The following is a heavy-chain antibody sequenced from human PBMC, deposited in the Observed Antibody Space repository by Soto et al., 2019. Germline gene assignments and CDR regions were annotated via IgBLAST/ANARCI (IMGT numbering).Heavy chain of an antibody. Sequence: PGGSLRLSCPASGFTFSSYSMNWVRQAPGKGLEWVSSISSSSSYIYYADSVKGRFTISRDNAKNSLYLQMNSLRAEDTAVYYCARENSGSLLSYYYGMDVWGQGTTVTGSS. CDR2: ISSSSSYI. V-gene: IGHV3-21*01. CDR3: ARENSGSLLSYYYGMDV. CDR1: GFTFSSYS. J-gene: IGHJ6*02. D-gene: IGHD1-26*01.